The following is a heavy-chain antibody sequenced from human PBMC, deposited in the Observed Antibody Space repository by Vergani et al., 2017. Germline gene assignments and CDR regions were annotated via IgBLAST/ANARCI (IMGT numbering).Heavy chain of an antibody. V-gene: IGHV3-9*01. CDR2: ISWNSGSI. J-gene: IGHJ4*02. CDR3: AKEGQDY. CDR1: GFTFDDYA. Sequence: EVQLVESGGGLVQPGGSLRLSCAASGFTFDDYAMHWVRQAPGKGLEWVSGISWNSGSIGYADSVKGRFTISRDNAKNSLYLQMNSLRAEDTALYYCAKEGQDYWGQGTLVTVSS.